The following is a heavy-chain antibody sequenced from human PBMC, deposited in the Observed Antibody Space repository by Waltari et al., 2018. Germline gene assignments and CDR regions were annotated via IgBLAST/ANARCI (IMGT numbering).Heavy chain of an antibody. V-gene: IGHV3-7*01. D-gene: IGHD1-7*01. J-gene: IGHJ4*02. Sequence: EVQLVASGGGLVQPGGSLRLSCAASGFTFSSYWLSWLRQAPGKGLEWVANIKQDGSEKYYVDSVKGRFTISRDNAKNSLYLQMNSLRAEDTAVYYCARDFGYNWNLFDYWGQGTLVTVSS. CDR3: ARDFGYNWNLFDY. CDR1: GFTFSSYW. CDR2: IKQDGSEK.